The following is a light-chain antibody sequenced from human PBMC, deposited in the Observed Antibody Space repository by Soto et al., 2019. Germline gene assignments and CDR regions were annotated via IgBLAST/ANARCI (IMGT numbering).Light chain of an antibody. CDR1: NSDVGTYNY. Sequence: QSLLTQPRSVSGSPGQSVTISCTGTNSDVGTYNYVSWYQQHPGKAPKLIIYDVTKRPSGVPDRFSGSKSGNTASLIISGLQAADEAEYYCCCCSYAGSSSFRVLFGGGTKLTVL. CDR2: DVT. CDR3: CSYAGSSSFRVL. J-gene: IGLJ2*01. V-gene: IGLV2-11*01.